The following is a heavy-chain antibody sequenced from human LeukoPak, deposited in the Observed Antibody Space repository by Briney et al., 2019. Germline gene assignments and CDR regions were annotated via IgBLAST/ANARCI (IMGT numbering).Heavy chain of an antibody. V-gene: IGHV3-30*04. CDR2: MSFDGNFE. D-gene: IGHD5-24*01. J-gene: IGHJ1*01. Sequence: GGSLRLSCAASGFPLADYSLHWVRRAPGKGLEWVALMSFDGNFENFADSVKGRFTISRDTARNTLYLHMGSLGVEDSAVYYCARVGETGTVTMELDLWGQGALVTVSS. CDR1: GFPLADYS. CDR3: ARVGETGTVTMELDL.